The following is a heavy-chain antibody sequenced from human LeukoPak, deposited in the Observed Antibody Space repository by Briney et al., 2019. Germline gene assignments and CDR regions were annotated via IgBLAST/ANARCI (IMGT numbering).Heavy chain of an antibody. J-gene: IGHJ4*02. CDR3: ARSTPKLPGYYFDY. CDR2: ISSSGSTI. Sequence: GGSLRLSCAASGFTFSSYEMNWVRQAPGKGLEWVSYISSSGSTIYYADSVKGRFTISRDNAKNSLYLQMNGLRAEDTAVYYCARSTPKLPGYYFDYWGQGTLVTVSS. V-gene: IGHV3-48*03. CDR1: GFTFSSYE. D-gene: IGHD5-24*01.